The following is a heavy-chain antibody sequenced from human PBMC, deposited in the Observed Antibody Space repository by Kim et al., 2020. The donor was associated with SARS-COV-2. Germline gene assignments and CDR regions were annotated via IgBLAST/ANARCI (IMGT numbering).Heavy chain of an antibody. D-gene: IGHD1-26*01. CDR2: T. J-gene: IGHJ4*02. V-gene: IGHV3-23*01. Sequence: TSHAESVKGRFTIPRDNSKNTLYLQMNSLRAEDTAVYYCAKGGVGATTWYWGQGTLVTVSS. CDR3: AKGGVGATTWY.